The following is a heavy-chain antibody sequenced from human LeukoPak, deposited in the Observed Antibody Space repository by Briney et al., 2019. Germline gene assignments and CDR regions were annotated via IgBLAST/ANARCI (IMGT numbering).Heavy chain of an antibody. J-gene: IGHJ4*02. V-gene: IGHV4-34*01. CDR2: INHSGST. D-gene: IGHD5-12*01. Sequence: PSETLSLTRAVYGGSFSGYYWSWIRQPPGKGLEWIGEINHSGSTNYNPSLKSRVTISVDTSKNQFSLKLSSVTAADTAVYYCARGFRGYSGYTIIGYWGQGTLVTVSS. CDR3: ARGFRGYSGYTIIGY. CDR1: GGSFSGYY.